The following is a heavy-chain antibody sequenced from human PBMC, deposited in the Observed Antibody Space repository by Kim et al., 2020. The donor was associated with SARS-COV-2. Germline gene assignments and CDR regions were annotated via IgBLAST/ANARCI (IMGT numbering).Heavy chain of an antibody. D-gene: IGHD6-13*01. V-gene: IGHV2-5*02. CDR3: AHLGAAAGTEGGAFDI. CDR2: IYWDDDK. CDR1: GFSLSTSGVG. J-gene: IGHJ3*02. Sequence: SGPTLVNPTQTLTLTCTFSGFSLSTSGVGVCWIRQPPGKALEWLALIYWDDDKRYSPSLKSRLTITKDTSKNQVVLTMTNMDPVDTATYYCAHLGAAAGTEGGAFDIWGQATLVTVSS.